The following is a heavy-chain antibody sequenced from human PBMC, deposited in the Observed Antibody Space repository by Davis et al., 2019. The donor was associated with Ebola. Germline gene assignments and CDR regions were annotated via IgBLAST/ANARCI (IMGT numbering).Heavy chain of an antibody. J-gene: IGHJ6*02. D-gene: IGHD3-10*01. CDR2: INHSGST. CDR1: GGSFSGYY. V-gene: IGHV4-34*01. CDR3: ARGITIYYYYYGMDV. Sequence: PSETLSLTCAVYGGSFSGYYWSWIRQPPGKGLEWIGEINHSGSTNYNPSLKSRVTISVDTSKNQFSLKLSSVTAADTAVYYCARGITIYYYYYGMDVWGQGTTVTVSS.